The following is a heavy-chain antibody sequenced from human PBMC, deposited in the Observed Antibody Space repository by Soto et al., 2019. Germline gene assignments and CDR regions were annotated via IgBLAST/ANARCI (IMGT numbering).Heavy chain of an antibody. CDR1: GGSISSRIHY. V-gene: IGHV4-39*01. J-gene: IGHJ4*02. CDR2: IYYSGDY. Sequence: SETLSLTCIVSGGSISSRIHYWVWIRQPPGQGLEWIGGIYYSGDYYYNPSLKSRVTISVDTSKNQLSLKLTSVTAADTAVYYCALDFDYWGQGTQVTVSS. CDR3: ALDFDY.